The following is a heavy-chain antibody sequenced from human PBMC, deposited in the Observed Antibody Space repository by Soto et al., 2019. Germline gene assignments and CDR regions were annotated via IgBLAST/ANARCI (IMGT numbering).Heavy chain of an antibody. CDR3: ARIPVDTYMIYWSDP. J-gene: IGHJ5*02. CDR1: GDSVSSGDYY. D-gene: IGHD3-16*01. Sequence: SETLSLTCSVSGDSVSSGDYYWSWIRQPPGKGLEWIGHVYFSGSTNYIPSLKSRLTMSVDTAKNQFSLKLNSVTAADTAVYYCARIPVDTYMIYWSDPWGQGTRVTVSS. CDR2: VYFSGST. V-gene: IGHV4-61*08.